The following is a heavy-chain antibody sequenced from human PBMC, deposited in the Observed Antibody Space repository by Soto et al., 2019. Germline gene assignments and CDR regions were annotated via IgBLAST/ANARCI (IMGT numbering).Heavy chain of an antibody. CDR2: IYYSGST. Sequence: SLSLTCPVSGASISSGDYYWSWIRQPPGKGLEWIGYIYYSGSTYYNPSLKSRVTISVDTSKNQFSLKLSSVTAADTAVYYCARGYSYGRFDFDYWGQGTLVTVYS. CDR1: GASISSGDYY. V-gene: IGHV4-30-4*01. CDR3: ARGYSYGRFDFDY. D-gene: IGHD5-18*01. J-gene: IGHJ4*02.